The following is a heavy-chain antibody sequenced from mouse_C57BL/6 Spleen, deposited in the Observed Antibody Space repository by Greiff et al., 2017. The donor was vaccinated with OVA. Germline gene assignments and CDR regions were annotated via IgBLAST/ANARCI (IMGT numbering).Heavy chain of an antibody. V-gene: IGHV1-22*01. Sequence: EVQLQESGPELVKPGASVKMSCKASGYTFTDYNMHWVKQSHGKSLEWIGYINPNNGGTSYNQKFKGKATLTVNKSSSTAYMELRSLTSEDSAVYYCAHYDYDDYYAMDYGGQGTSVTVSS. D-gene: IGHD2-4*01. J-gene: IGHJ4*01. CDR1: GYTFTDYN. CDR3: AHYDYDDYYAMDY. CDR2: INPNNGGT.